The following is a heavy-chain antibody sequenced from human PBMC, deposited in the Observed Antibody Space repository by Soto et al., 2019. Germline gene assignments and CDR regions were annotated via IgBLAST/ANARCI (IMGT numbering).Heavy chain of an antibody. CDR3: ARDILAFGHYGMDV. CDR2: ISSSSSYI. CDR1: GFTFSSYS. Sequence: GGSLRLSCAASGFTFSSYSMNWVRQAPGKGLEWVSSISSSSSYIYYADSVKGRFTISRDNAKNSLYLQMNSLRAEDTAVYYCARDILAFGHYGMDVWGQGTTVTVSS. D-gene: IGHD3-3*02. J-gene: IGHJ6*02. V-gene: IGHV3-21*01.